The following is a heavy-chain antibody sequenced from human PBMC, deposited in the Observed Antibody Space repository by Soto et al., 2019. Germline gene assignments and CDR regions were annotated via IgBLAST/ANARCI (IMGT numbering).Heavy chain of an antibody. CDR3: AKGEVRGIIPSYFDY. CDR2: ISGSGSTI. J-gene: IGHJ4*02. D-gene: IGHD3-10*01. V-gene: IGHV3-23*01. CDR1: GFTFSSYA. Sequence: GGSLRLSCAASGFTFSSYAVSWVRQAPGKGPEWISSISGSGSTIYYADSVKGRFTISRDNSKNTLYLQMSSLRAEDTAVYYCAKGEVRGIIPSYFDYWGLGTLVTVSS.